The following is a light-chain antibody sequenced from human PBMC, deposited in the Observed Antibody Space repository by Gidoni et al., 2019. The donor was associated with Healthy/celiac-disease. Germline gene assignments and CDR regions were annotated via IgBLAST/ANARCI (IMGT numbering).Light chain of an antibody. Sequence: SYVLTQPPSVSVAPGKTARITCGGNNIGSKSVHWYQQKPGQAPVLVVYADSDRPSGIPERFSGSNSGNTATLTISRVEAGDEADYYCQGWDSSSDHVVFGGGTKLTVL. J-gene: IGLJ2*01. CDR3: QGWDSSSDHVV. CDR2: ADS. CDR1: NIGSKS. V-gene: IGLV3-21*03.